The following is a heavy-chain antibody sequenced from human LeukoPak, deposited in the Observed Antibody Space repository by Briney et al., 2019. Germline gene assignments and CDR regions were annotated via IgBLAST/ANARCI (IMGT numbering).Heavy chain of an antibody. J-gene: IGHJ4*02. V-gene: IGHV1-69*06. CDR3: ARGRLAAKWYHDRNYFDY. CDR2: IIPIFGTA. Sequence: SVKVSCKASGGTFSSYAISWVRQAPGQGLEWMGGIIPIFGTANYAQKFQGRVTITADKSTSTAYMELSSLRSEDTAVYYCARGRLAAKWYHDRNYFDYWGQGTLVTVSS. CDR1: GGTFSSYA. D-gene: IGHD6-13*01.